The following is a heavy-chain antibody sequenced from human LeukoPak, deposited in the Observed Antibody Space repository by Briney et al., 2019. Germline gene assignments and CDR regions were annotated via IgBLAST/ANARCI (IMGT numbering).Heavy chain of an antibody. V-gene: IGHV5-51*01. J-gene: IGHJ4*02. CDR1: GYSFTTYW. CDR2: IYPGDSDT. D-gene: IGHD6-19*01. CDR3: ARRSSGWYQDY. Sequence: GESLRISCKGSGYSFTTYWITWVRQMPGKGLEWMGIIYPGDSDTRYSPSFQGQVTISADKSISTVYLQWSSLKASDTAMYYCARRSSGWYQDYWGQGTLVTVSS.